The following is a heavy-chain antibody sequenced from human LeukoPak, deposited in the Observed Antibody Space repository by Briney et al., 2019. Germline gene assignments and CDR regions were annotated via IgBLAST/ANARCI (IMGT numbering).Heavy chain of an antibody. J-gene: IGHJ4*01. CDR2: ISISSSAI. V-gene: IGHV3-48*02. CDR3: ARDVVFDF. CDR1: GFTFSTYS. Sequence: GGSLRLSCAASGFTFSTYSINWVRQAPGKGLEWVSYISISSSAIYYSDSVKGRFTISRDNARNSLYLQMSSLRDEDTAVYYCARDVVFDFWGHGTLVTVSS.